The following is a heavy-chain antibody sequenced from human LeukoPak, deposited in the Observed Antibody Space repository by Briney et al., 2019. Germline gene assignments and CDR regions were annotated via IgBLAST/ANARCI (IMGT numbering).Heavy chain of an antibody. D-gene: IGHD3-10*01. CDR3: ASFGEYYGSGSYSPYYYGMDV. CDR1: GFTFSSYW. Sequence: HPGGSLRLSCAASGFTFSSYWMSWVRQAPGKGLEWVANIKQDGSEKYYVDSVKGRFTIPRDNAKNSLYLQMNSLRAEDTAVYYCASFGEYYGSGSYSPYYYGMDVWGQGTTVTVSS. J-gene: IGHJ6*02. CDR2: IKQDGSEK. V-gene: IGHV3-7*03.